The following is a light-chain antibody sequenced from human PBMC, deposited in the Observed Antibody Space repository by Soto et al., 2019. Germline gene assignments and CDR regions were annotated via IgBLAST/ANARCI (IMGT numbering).Light chain of an antibody. CDR1: SSDVGGCCY. CDR3: CSYAGSYTFV. Sequence: QSALTQPRSVSGSPGQSVTISCSGTSSDVGGCCYVSWYQQRPGKAPKLMIYDVITRPSGVPDRFSGSKSGNTASLTISGLQAEDEADYFCCSYAGSYTFVFGTGTKLTVL. V-gene: IGLV2-11*01. CDR2: DVI. J-gene: IGLJ1*01.